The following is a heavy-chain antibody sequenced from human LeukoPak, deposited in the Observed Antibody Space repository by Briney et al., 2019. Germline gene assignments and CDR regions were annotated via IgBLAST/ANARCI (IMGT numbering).Heavy chain of an antibody. V-gene: IGHV3-7*05. CDR1: GFTFSNSW. CDR2: INQDASRK. D-gene: IGHD3-10*01. CDR3: ARDRGYNSFDY. J-gene: IGHJ4*02. Sequence: PWGSLRLSCAASGFTFSNSWMCWVRQAPGEGLEWLANINQDASRKNYVDSVKGRFTISRDNAKSSLYLQMNSLRLEDTAVYYCARDRGYNSFDYWGQGTLVTVPS.